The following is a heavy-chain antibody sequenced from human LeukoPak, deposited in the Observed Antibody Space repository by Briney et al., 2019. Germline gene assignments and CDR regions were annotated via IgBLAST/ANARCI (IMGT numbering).Heavy chain of an antibody. CDR2: ISAYNGNT. D-gene: IGHD1-26*01. CDR1: GYTFSSYG. Sequence: ASVKVSCKASGYTFSSYGISWVRQAPGQGLEWMGWISAYNGNTKYAQKVQGRVTMTTDSSTSTAYMELRSLRSDDTAVYYCARDQYSGRSPGRFGYCGQGTLVTVSS. V-gene: IGHV1-18*01. J-gene: IGHJ4*02. CDR3: ARDQYSGRSPGRFGY.